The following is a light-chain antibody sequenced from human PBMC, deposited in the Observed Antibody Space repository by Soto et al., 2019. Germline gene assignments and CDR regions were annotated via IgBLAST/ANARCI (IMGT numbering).Light chain of an antibody. Sequence: DIQMTQSPASLSASVGDRVTITCRASQTISSYLNCYQQKPGAAPKLLIYSASTLQSGVPSRFSGSGFGTDYTLTISSLQPADFAVYYCQQTFRTPHTFGQGTKLDIK. V-gene: IGKV1-39*01. CDR2: SAS. J-gene: IGKJ2*01. CDR3: QQTFRTPHT. CDR1: QTISSY.